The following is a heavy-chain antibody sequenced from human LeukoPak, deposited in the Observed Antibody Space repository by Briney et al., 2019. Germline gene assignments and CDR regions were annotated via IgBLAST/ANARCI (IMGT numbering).Heavy chain of an antibody. CDR2: FDPEDGET. CDR3: ATVASLAVAGSLGYNWFDP. Sequence: ASVKVSRKVSGYILIELSMHWVRQAPGKGVEWMGGFDPEDGETIYAQKFQGRVTMTEDTSTDKAYMELSSLRSEDTAVYYCATVASLAVAGSLGYNWFDPWGQGALVTVSS. J-gene: IGHJ5*02. V-gene: IGHV1-24*01. D-gene: IGHD6-19*01. CDR1: GYILIELS.